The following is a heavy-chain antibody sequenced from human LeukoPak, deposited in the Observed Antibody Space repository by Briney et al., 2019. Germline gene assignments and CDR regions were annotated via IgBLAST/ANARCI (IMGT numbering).Heavy chain of an antibody. V-gene: IGHV1-2*02. CDR1: GYTFTGYY. J-gene: IGHJ4*02. CDR3: ARANYGGNLGDY. Sequence: GASVKVSCKASGYTFTGYYMHWVRQAPGQGLEWMGWINPNSGGTNYAQKFQGRVTMIRDTSISTAYMELSRLRSDDTAVYYCARANYGGNLGDYWGQGTLVTVSS. D-gene: IGHD4-23*01. CDR2: INPNSGGT.